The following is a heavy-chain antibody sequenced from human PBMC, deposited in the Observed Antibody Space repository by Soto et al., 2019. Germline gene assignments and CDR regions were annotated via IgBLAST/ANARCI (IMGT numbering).Heavy chain of an antibody. CDR2: INHSGST. CDR3: ARYETSGDTDCDRVPNDAFDI. CDR1: GGSFSGYY. Sequence: PSETLSLTCAVYGGSFSGYYWSWIRQPPGKGLEWIGEINHSGSTNYNPSLKSRVTISVDTSKNQFSLKLSSVTAADTAVYYCARYETSGDTDCDRVPNDAFDIWGQGTMVTAS. J-gene: IGHJ3*02. V-gene: IGHV4-34*01. D-gene: IGHD3-10*02.